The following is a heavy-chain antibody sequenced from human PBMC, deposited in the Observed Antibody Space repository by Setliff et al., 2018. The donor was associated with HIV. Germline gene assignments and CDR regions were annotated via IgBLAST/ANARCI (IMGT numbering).Heavy chain of an antibody. CDR2: INPSGGST. V-gene: IGHV1-46*01. CDR3: ARGGYGSGIYYPDY. J-gene: IGHJ4*02. CDR1: GYTFTSYY. Sequence: RASVKVSCKASGYTFTSYYIYWVRQAPGQGLEWMRLINPSGGSTSYVQKLQDRVTMTRDTSTSTVYMELSSLRSEDTAVYYCARGGYGSGIYYPDYWGQGTLVTVSS. D-gene: IGHD3-10*01.